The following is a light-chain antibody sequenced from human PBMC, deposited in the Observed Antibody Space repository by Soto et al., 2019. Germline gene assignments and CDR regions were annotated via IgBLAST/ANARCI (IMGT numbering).Light chain of an antibody. CDR2: AAS. V-gene: IGKV1-39*01. CDR3: QRSYSTPPT. Sequence: DIQMTQSPSSLSASVGERVTITCRASQSISSYLNWYQQKPGKAPKLLIYAASSLQSGVPSRFSGSGSGTDFTLTISSLQPEDFATYYCQRSYSTPPTFGQGTRLEI. J-gene: IGKJ5*01. CDR1: QSISSY.